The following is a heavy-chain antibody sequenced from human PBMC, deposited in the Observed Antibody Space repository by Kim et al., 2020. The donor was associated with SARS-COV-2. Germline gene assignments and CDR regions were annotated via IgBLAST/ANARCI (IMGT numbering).Heavy chain of an antibody. J-gene: IGHJ5*02. CDR3: AREVRSSGSAGCFDP. CDR1: GFTFSNSP. Sequence: GGSLRLSCAASGFTFSNSPMHWVRQAPGKGLEWVAVISKDGNSQTYADSVKGRFTISRDNSQNTLYLQMNGLRTDDTADYYCAREVRSSGSAGCFDPWGQGTLVTVYS. V-gene: IGHV3-30*04. CDR2: ISKDGNSQ. D-gene: IGHD3-22*01.